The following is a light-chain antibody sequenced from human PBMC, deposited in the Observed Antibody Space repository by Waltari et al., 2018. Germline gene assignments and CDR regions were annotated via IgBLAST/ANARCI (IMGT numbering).Light chain of an antibody. V-gene: IGLV2-14*01. CDR2: DVT. CDR3: CSFASRSTWV. Sequence: QSALTQPASVSGSPGQSITISCTGTSSDVGGYNYVSWYQKHPGKVPKLLIFDVTNRPSGVCNRVSSSKSGKKSALTISSLHAEDESDYYCCSFASRSTWVFGGETKLSFL. CDR1: SSDVGGYNY. J-gene: IGLJ3*02.